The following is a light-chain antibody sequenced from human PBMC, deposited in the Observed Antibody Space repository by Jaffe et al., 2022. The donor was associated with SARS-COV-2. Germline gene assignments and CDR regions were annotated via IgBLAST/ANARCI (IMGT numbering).Light chain of an antibody. V-gene: IGKV3-15*01. CDR1: QSLGSN. CDR3: LQYNAWRT. Sequence: EIVMTQSPATLSVSPGERATLSCRASQSLGSNLAWYQQKPGQTPRLLIYGASTRAAGIPDRFSGSGSGTEFTLTISSLQSEDFAVYYCLQYNAWRTFGPGTKVEIK. J-gene: IGKJ1*01. CDR2: GAS.